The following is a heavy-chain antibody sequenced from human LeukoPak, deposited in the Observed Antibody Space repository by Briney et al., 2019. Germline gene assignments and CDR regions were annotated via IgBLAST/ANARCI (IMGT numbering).Heavy chain of an antibody. CDR2: ISRSSSSI. J-gene: IGHJ4*02. CDR3: ARDLGTVSGNYFTFDY. V-gene: IGHV3-48*01. D-gene: IGHD1-26*01. Sequence: PGGSLRLSCVASGFTFNNYVMSWVRQAPGKGLEWVSYISRSSSSIYYADSVKGRFTISRDNAKNSLYLQMNSLRAEDTAVYYCARDLGTVSGNYFTFDYWGQGTLVTVSS. CDR1: GFTFNNYV.